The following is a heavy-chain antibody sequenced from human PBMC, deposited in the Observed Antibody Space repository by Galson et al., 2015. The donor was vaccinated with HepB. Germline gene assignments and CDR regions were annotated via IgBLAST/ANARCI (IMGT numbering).Heavy chain of an antibody. CDR1: GFTFTSYT. CDR2: ISSSSYI. Sequence: SLRLSCAASGFTFTSYTMNWVRQAPGKGLEWVSSISSSSYIYYADSVKGRFTISRDNAKNSLYLQMNSLRAEDTAVYYCAGQSGYHDNWGQGTLVTVSS. J-gene: IGHJ4*02. CDR3: AGQSGYHDN. D-gene: IGHD3-3*01. V-gene: IGHV3-21*01.